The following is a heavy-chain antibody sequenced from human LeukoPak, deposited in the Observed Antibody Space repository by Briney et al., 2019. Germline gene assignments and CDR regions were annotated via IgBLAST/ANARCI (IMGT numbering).Heavy chain of an antibody. V-gene: IGHV3-23*01. CDR1: GFTFSTYA. Sequence: GGSLRLSCAASGFTFSTYAMGWVHQAPGKELEWVSVICGNGDTTYYTDSVKGRFSVSRDNSKNTLYLQMNSLRAEDTAVYYCARDRELFGLGNNWFRYSDFWGRGTLVTVSS. J-gene: IGHJ2*01. CDR3: ARDRELFGLGNNWFRYSDF. CDR2: ICGNGDTT. D-gene: IGHD1-20*01.